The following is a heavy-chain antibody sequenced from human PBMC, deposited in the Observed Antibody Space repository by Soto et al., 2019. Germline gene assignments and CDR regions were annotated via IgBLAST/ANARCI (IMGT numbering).Heavy chain of an antibody. Sequence: QVQLVQSGAEVKKPGSSVKVSCTASGGTFNNYAITWVRQAPGQGIEWMGGIIPILGTANYAQKFQGRVTITADESTSTSYMELSSLRSEDTAVYYCASSYGTSWYGDYWGQGTLVTVSS. CDR1: GGTFNNYA. D-gene: IGHD6-13*01. CDR3: ASSYGTSWYGDY. V-gene: IGHV1-69*01. CDR2: IIPILGTA. J-gene: IGHJ4*02.